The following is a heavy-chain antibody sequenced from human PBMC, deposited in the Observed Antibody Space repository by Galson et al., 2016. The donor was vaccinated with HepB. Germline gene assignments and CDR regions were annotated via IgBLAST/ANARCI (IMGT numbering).Heavy chain of an antibody. V-gene: IGHV3-23*01. CDR3: AKSRDYWYFGL. Sequence: SLRLSCAASGFSLSNYDMTWLRQAPGKGLEWVSSFGFIGGGTTYADSVKGRFSISRDTSTNTLFLQMNSLRAEDTALYYCAKSRDYWYFGLWGRGTLGTASS. CDR2: FGFIGGGT. CDR1: GFSLSNYD. J-gene: IGHJ2*01. D-gene: IGHD2-21*01.